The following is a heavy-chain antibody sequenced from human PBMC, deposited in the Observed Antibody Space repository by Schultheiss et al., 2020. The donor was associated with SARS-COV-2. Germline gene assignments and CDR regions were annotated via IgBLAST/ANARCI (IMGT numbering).Heavy chain of an antibody. CDR2: IKSKADGGTT. J-gene: IGHJ4*02. CDR3: TTDDYYRSGTYYPGFDS. Sequence: GGSLRLSCAASGFTFSDAWINWVRQAPGKGLEWVGRIKSKADGGTTDYAAPVKGRFTISRDDSKNTLFLQMNSLKTEDTALYYCTTDDYYRSGTYYPGFDSWGQGTLVTVSS. CDR1: GFTFSDAW. D-gene: IGHD3-10*01. V-gene: IGHV3-15*07.